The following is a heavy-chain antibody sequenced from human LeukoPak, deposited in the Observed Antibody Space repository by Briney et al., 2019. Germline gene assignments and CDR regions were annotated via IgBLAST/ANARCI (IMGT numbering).Heavy chain of an antibody. D-gene: IGHD6-13*01. CDR1: GYTFTSYA. J-gene: IGHJ5*02. Sequence: GASVKVSYKASGYTFTSYAMNWVRQAPGQGLEWMGWINTNTGNPTYAQGFTGRFVFSLDTSVSTAYLQISSLKAEDTAVYYCARVGRRWYSNWFDPWGQGTLVTVSS. CDR2: INTNTGNP. CDR3: ARVGRRWYSNWFDP. V-gene: IGHV7-4-1*02.